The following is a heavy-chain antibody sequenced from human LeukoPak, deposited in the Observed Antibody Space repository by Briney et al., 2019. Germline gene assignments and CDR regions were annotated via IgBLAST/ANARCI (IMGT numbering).Heavy chain of an antibody. CDR2: VYYGRSP. CDR3: ARRGSGWYDNYGMDV. V-gene: IGHV4-39*02. Sequence: PSETLSLTCTVSGDSISRSTYYWAWIRQPPGKGLEWIGSVYYGRSPYFNPSLESRATISVDTSKNHFSLKMSSVTAADTAVYYCARRGSGWYDNYGMDVWGQGTTVTVSS. D-gene: IGHD6-19*01. CDR1: GDSISRSTYY. J-gene: IGHJ6*02.